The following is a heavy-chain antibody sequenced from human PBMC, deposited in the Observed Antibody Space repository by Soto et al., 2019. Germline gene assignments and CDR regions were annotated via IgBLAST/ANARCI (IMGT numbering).Heavy chain of an antibody. Sequence: EVQLLESGGGLVQPGGSLRLSCAASGFTFSSYAMSWVRQAPGKGLEWVSAISGSGGSTYYADSVKGRFTISRDNSKNTLYLQMNSLRAEDTAVYYCAKDGPIMITVGGVIVNSGNDYWGQGTLVTVSS. CDR1: GFTFSSYA. D-gene: IGHD3-16*02. CDR2: ISGSGGST. J-gene: IGHJ4*02. V-gene: IGHV3-23*01. CDR3: AKDGPIMITVGGVIVNSGNDY.